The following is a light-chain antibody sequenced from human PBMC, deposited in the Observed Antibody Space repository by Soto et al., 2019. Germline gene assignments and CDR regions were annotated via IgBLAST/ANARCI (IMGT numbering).Light chain of an antibody. V-gene: IGKV3-15*01. Sequence: EIVMTQSPATLSVSPGERATLSCRASQSVSSNLAWYQQTPGQAPRLLIYGASTRPTGIPARFSGSGSGTEFTPTISSLQSEDFAVYYCQQYNNWPPITFGQGTRLEIK. CDR2: GAS. CDR1: QSVSSN. CDR3: QQYNNWPPIT. J-gene: IGKJ5*01.